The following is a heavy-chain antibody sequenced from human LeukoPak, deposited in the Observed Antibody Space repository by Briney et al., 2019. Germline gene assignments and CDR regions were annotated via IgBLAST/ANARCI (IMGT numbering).Heavy chain of an antibody. Sequence: GASVKVSCKASGGTFSSYAISWVRQAPGQGLEWMGGIIPIFGTTNYAQKFQGRVTITADESTSTAYRELSSLRSEDTAVYYCARDRGGIQVWILDYWGQGTLVTVSS. CDR2: IIPIFGTT. J-gene: IGHJ4*02. CDR3: ARDRGGIQVWILDY. CDR1: GGTFSSYA. D-gene: IGHD5-18*01. V-gene: IGHV1-69*13.